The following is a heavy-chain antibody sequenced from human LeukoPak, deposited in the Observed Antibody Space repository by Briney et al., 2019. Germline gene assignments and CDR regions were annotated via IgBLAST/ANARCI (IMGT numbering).Heavy chain of an antibody. J-gene: IGHJ5*02. Sequence: ASVTVSCTASGYTFTSYDINWVRHATGQGLEWMGWMNPNSGNTGYAHKFQGSVTLSRNTSISTAYLYRSSLRSEHTAVYSSARGNPPNVYDFWSGRKNWFDPWGQGTLVTVSS. CDR1: GYTFTSYD. CDR2: MNPNSGNT. V-gene: IGHV1-8*01. D-gene: IGHD3-3*01. CDR3: ARGNPPNVYDFWSGRKNWFDP.